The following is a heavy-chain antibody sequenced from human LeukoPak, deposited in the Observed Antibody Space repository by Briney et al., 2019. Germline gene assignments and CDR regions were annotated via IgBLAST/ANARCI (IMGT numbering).Heavy chain of an antibody. V-gene: IGHV3-30-3*01. CDR2: ISYDGSNK. J-gene: IGHJ4*02. D-gene: IGHD6-6*01. CDR1: GFTFSSYA. Sequence: PGRSLRLSCAASGFTFSSYAMHWIRQAPGKGLEWVAVISYDGSNKYYADSVKGRFTISRDNSKNTLYLQMNSLRAEDTAVYYCAKDLYPSAARRPHSSFDYWGQGTLVTVSS. CDR3: AKDLYPSAARRPHSSFDY.